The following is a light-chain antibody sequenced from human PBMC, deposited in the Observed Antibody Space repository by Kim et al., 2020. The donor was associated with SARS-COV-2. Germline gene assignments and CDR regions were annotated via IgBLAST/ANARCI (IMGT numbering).Light chain of an antibody. J-gene: IGLJ2*01. CDR1: SLRSYY. V-gene: IGLV3-19*01. CDR3: NSRDSNDYVV. Sequence: SSELTQDPAVSVALGQTVRITCQGDSLRSYYATWYQQKPGQAPIPVIYGKNIRPSGIPDRFSGSSSGNTASLTITGTQAGDEADYYCNSRDSNDYVVFGG. CDR2: GKN.